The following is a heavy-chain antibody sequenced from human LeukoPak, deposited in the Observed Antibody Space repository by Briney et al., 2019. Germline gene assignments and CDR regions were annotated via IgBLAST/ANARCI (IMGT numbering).Heavy chain of an antibody. D-gene: IGHD1-1*01. Sequence: GGSLRLSCAASGFTVSSNYMSWVRQAPGKGLEWVALISYSGSEKYYADSVEGRFTISRDNSRNTLYLQMNSLSVEDTAFYYCAKDLANSWTIDYWGQGTLVTVSS. V-gene: IGHV3-30*18. CDR2: ISYSGSEK. J-gene: IGHJ4*02. CDR3: AKDLANSWTIDY. CDR1: GFTVSSNY.